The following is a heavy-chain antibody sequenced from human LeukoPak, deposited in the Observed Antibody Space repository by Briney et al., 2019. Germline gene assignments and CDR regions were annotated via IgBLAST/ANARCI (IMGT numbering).Heavy chain of an antibody. V-gene: IGHV4-34*01. CDR2: INHSGST. CDR3: ARHAYDHYSSSSPSLDY. J-gene: IGHJ4*02. D-gene: IGHD6-13*01. Sequence: NPSETLSLTCAVYGGSFSGYYWSWIRQPPGKGLEWIGEINHSGSTNYNPSLKSRVTISVDTSKNQFSLKLSSVTAADTAVYYCARHAYDHYSSSSPSLDYWGQGTLVTVSS. CDR1: GGSFSGYY.